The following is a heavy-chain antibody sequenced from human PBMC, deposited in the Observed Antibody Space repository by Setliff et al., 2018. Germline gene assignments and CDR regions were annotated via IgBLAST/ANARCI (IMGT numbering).Heavy chain of an antibody. Sequence: SVKVSCKASGGTFSSYAISWVRQAPGQGLEWMGGIIPILGIANYAQKFQGRVTITADESTSTAYMELSSLRSEDTAVYYCASERESASRQTYFDSWGQGTLVTVSS. V-gene: IGHV1-69*10. CDR1: GGTFSSYA. CDR3: ASERESASRQTYFDS. CDR2: IIPILGIA. D-gene: IGHD2-15*01. J-gene: IGHJ4*02.